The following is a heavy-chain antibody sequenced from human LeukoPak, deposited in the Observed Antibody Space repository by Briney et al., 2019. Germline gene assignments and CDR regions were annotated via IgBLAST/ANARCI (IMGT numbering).Heavy chain of an antibody. CDR3: ARELGGGNFDY. Sequence: SETLSLTCTVSGGSISSYYWSWIRQPPGKGLEWIGYISYSGSTNFNPSLKSRVTISVDTSKNQFSLKLSSVTAADTAMYYCARELGGGNFDYWGQGTLVTVSS. CDR1: GGSISSYY. J-gene: IGHJ4*02. CDR2: ISYSGST. D-gene: IGHD4-23*01. V-gene: IGHV4-59*12.